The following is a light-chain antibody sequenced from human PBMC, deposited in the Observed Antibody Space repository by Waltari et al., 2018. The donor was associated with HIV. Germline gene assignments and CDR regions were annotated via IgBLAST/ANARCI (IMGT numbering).Light chain of an antibody. CDR2: GAS. V-gene: IGKV3-20*01. CDR3: HQYWSATYT. J-gene: IGKJ2*01. Sequence: EIVLTQSPATLSLSPGDRATLSCRASQSVSSGFLAWYQQKRGQAPRLLIYGASTRAKGIPDRFSGGGSGTDFTLTISSLDPEDFAVYYCHQYWSATYTFGQGTKLDIK. CDR1: QSVSSGF.